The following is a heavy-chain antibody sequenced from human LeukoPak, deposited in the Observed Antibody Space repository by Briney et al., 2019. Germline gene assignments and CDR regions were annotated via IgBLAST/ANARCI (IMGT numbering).Heavy chain of an antibody. Sequence: PSETLSLTCTVSGGSISSYFWSWIRQPPGKGLEWIGYIYYSGTTNYNPSLKSRVTISVDTSKNQFSLKLSSVTAADTAVYYCARYSTWVSSFDYWGQGTLVTVSS. CDR2: IYYSGTT. J-gene: IGHJ4*02. CDR3: ARYSTWVSSFDY. V-gene: IGHV4-59*01. CDR1: GGSISSYF. D-gene: IGHD5/OR15-5a*01.